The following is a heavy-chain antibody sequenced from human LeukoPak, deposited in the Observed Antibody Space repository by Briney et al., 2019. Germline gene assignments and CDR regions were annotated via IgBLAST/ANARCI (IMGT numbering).Heavy chain of an antibody. CDR1: GFTFSSYD. J-gene: IGHJ4*02. CDR3: ARGKYYYDSSGYYPHFDY. D-gene: IGHD3-22*01. V-gene: IGHV3-13*01. Sequence: PGGSLRLSCAASGFTFSSYDMHWVRQATGKGLEWVSAIGTAGDTYYPGSVKGRFTISRENAKNSLYLQMNSLRAGDTAVYYCARGKYYYDSSGYYPHFDYWGQGTLVTVSS. CDR2: IGTAGDT.